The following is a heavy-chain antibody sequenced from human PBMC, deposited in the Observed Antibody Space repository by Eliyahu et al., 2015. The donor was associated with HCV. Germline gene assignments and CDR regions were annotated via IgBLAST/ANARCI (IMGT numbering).Heavy chain of an antibody. CDR3: AREGGSYSYDHDAFDM. V-gene: IGHV3-21*01. Sequence: SVKGRFTISRDNAKKLLFLQMNSLRAEDTAVYYCAREGGSYSYDHDAFDMWGQGTMVTVSS. D-gene: IGHD1-26*01. J-gene: IGHJ3*02.